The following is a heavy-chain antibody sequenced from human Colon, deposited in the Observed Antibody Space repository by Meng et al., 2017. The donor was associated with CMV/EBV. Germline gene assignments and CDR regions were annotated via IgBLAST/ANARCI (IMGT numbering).Heavy chain of an antibody. CDR2: ISSTGSTI. D-gene: IGHD2-2*01. V-gene: IGHV3-48*03. CDR3: ARDRYCTSTSCFQRAGFDP. Sequence: GESLKISCAASGLTLSSYEMNWVRQAPGKGLEWVSYISSTGSTIYYADSVKGRFTISRDNAKNSLYLLMNSLRADDTAVYYCARDRYCTSTSCFQRAGFDPWGQGTLVTVSS. J-gene: IGHJ5*02. CDR1: GLTLSSYE.